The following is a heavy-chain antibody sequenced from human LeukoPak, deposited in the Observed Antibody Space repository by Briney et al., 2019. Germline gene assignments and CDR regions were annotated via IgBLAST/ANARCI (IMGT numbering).Heavy chain of an antibody. Sequence: SETLSLTCAVSGGSISSSNWWSWVRQPPGKGLEWIGEIYHSGSTNYNPSLKSRVTISVDKSKNQFSLKLSPVTAADTAVYYCARVPPPDWYFDLWGRGTLVTVSS. CDR2: IYHSGST. CDR1: GGSISSSNW. J-gene: IGHJ2*01. V-gene: IGHV4-4*02. CDR3: ARVPPPDWYFDL.